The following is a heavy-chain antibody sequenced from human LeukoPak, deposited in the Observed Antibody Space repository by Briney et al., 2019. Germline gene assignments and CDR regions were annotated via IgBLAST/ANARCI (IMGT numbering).Heavy chain of an antibody. V-gene: IGHV3-23*01. CDR1: GFTFSSYA. J-gene: IGHJ4*02. CDR2: ISGSGGST. CDR3: AREYCSSTSCYTTAGY. D-gene: IGHD2-2*02. Sequence: GGSLRLSCAASGFTFSSYAMSWVRQAPGKGLEWVSAISGSGGSTYYADSVKGRFTISRDNAKNTLYLQMNSLRAEDTAVYYCAREYCSSTSCYTTAGYWGQGTLVTVSS.